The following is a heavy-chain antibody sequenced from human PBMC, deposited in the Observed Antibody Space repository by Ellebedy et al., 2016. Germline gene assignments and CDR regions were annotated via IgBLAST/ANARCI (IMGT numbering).Heavy chain of an antibody. D-gene: IGHD3-9*01. V-gene: IGHV3-21*01. CDR2: ISSSSSYI. CDR3: ARIPDILTGSFRGNGY. CDR1: GFTFSSYS. J-gene: IGHJ4*02. Sequence: GESLKISXAASGFTFSSYSMNWVRQAPGKGLEWVSSISSSSSYIYYADSVKGRFTISRDNAKNSLYLQMNSLRAEDTAVYYCARIPDILTGSFRGNGYWGQGTLVTVSS.